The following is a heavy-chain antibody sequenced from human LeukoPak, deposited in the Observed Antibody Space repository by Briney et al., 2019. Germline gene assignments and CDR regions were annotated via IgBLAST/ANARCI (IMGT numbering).Heavy chain of an antibody. CDR2: IYYSGST. J-gene: IGHJ2*01. CDR3: ARVYYSSSYDYWYFDL. Sequence: SETLSLTCSVPDDSISIYYWSWIRQPPGKGLEWIGYIYYSGSTNYNPSLKSRVTISVDTSKNQFSLKLSSVTAADTAVYYCARVYYSSSYDYWYFDLWGRGTLVTVSS. V-gene: IGHV4-59*01. D-gene: IGHD6-13*01. CDR1: DDSISIYY.